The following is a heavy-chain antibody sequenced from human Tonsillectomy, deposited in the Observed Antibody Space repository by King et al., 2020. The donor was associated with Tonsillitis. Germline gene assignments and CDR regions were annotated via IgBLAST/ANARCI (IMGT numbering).Heavy chain of an antibody. D-gene: IGHD5-12*01. Sequence: VQLVESGGGLVQPGGSLRLYCAASGFTFSNYWVHWVRQAPGKGLGWVSRVNADGSSPSYVDSVKGRFTISRDNAKNTLYLQMNSLRAEDTAVYYCASDPIGDIVLTNYWGQGTLVTVSS. CDR2: VNADGSSP. CDR3: ASDPIGDIVLTNY. V-gene: IGHV3-74*01. CDR1: GFTFSNYW. J-gene: IGHJ4*02.